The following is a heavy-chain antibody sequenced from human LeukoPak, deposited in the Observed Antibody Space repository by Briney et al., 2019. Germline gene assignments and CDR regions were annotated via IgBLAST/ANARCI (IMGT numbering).Heavy chain of an antibody. V-gene: IGHV1-2*02. J-gene: IGHJ4*02. CDR3: ARNPSTTGTKDY. CDR2: INPNSSGT. Sequence: SSVNLSCKASGYTFTGYYMHWVRLAPGQGLEWMGWINPNSSGTNYAQKFQGRVTMTRDTSISTAYMELSRLRSDDTAVYYCARNPSTTGTKDYWGQGTLVTVSS. D-gene: IGHD1-1*01. CDR1: GYTFTGYY.